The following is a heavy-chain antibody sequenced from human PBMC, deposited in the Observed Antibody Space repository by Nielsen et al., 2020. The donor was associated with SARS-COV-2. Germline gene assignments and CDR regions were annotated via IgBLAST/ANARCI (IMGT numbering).Heavy chain of an antibody. CDR3: AKADCSSTSCLNWFDP. J-gene: IGHJ5*02. D-gene: IGHD2-2*01. CDR2: IWYDGSNK. Sequence: GESLKISCAVSGFTFSSYGMHWVRQAPGKGLEWVAVIWYDGSNKYYADSVKGRFTISRDNAKNSLYLQMNSLRAEDTALYYCAKADCSSTSCLNWFDPWGQGTLVTVSS. V-gene: IGHV3-33*03. CDR1: GFTFSSYG.